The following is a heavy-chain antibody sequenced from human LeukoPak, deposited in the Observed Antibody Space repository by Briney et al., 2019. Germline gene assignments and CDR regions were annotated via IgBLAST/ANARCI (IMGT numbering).Heavy chain of an antibody. CDR3: ASIVGALGFDY. D-gene: IGHD1-26*01. J-gene: IGHJ4*02. V-gene: IGHV3-7*01. CDR1: GFTFSIYW. Sequence: PGGSLRLSCAASGFTFSIYWMSWVRQAPGKGLEWVANIKQDGSEKYYVDSVKGRFTISRDNAKNSLYLQMNSLRAEDTAVYYCASIVGALGFDYWGQGTLVTVSS. CDR2: IKQDGSEK.